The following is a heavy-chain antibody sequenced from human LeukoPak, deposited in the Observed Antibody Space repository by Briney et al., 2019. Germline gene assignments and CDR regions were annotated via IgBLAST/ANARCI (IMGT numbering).Heavy chain of an antibody. J-gene: IGHJ4*02. CDR3: ARGRDYYDSSGYSGVFGY. CDR1: GFTFSSYA. V-gene: IGHV3-30*04. Sequence: QTGGSLRLSCAASGFTFSSYAMHWVRQAPGKGLEWVAVISYDGSNKYYADSVKGRFTISRDNSKNTLYLQMNSLRAEDTAVYYCARGRDYYDSSGYSGVFGYWGQGTLVTVSS. D-gene: IGHD3-22*01. CDR2: ISYDGSNK.